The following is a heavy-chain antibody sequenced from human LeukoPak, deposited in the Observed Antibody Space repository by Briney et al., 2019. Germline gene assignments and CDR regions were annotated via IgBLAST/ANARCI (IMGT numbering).Heavy chain of an antibody. CDR1: GYTFTGYY. Sequence: GASVKVSCEASGYTFTGYYMHWVRQAPGQGLEWMGWINPNSGGTNYAQKFQGRVTMTRDTSISTAYMELSRLRSDDTAVYYCAREMSDSSGYLDAFDIWGQGTMVTVSS. V-gene: IGHV1-2*02. D-gene: IGHD3-22*01. J-gene: IGHJ3*02. CDR2: INPNSGGT. CDR3: AREMSDSSGYLDAFDI.